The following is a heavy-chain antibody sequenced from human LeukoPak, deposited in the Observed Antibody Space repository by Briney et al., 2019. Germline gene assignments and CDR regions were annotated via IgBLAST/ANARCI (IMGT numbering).Heavy chain of an antibody. CDR2: IIPIFGTA. Sequence: SVKVSCKASAGTFSSYAISWVRQAPGQGLEWMGGIIPIFGTANYAQKFQGRVTTTADESTSTAYMELSSLRSEDTAVYYCARSSGGSSGWYKLDYWGQGTLVTVSS. D-gene: IGHD6-19*01. J-gene: IGHJ4*02. V-gene: IGHV1-69*13. CDR3: ARSSGGSSGWYKLDY. CDR1: AGTFSSYA.